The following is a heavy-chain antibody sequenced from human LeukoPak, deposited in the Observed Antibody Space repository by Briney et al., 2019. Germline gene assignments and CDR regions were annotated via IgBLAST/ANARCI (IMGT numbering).Heavy chain of an antibody. CDR3: ATSPEYCSGGNCYRFDH. D-gene: IGHD2-15*01. J-gene: IGHJ4*02. Sequence: SETLSLTCTVSGGSMNTHYWSWIRQPPGTGLEWIGSTYYTGITTYNLSLQSRVTVSVDMSKNQFSLRLTSVTAADTAVYYCATSPEYCSGGNCYRFDHWGQGSLVTVSS. CDR1: GGSMNTHY. CDR2: TYYTGIT. V-gene: IGHV4-59*08.